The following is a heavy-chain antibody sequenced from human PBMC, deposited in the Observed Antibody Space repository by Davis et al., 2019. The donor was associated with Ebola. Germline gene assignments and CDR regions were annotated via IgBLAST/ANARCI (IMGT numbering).Heavy chain of an antibody. V-gene: IGHV4-61*01. CDR2: IYYSGST. CDR3: ARHDRVGARLGWFDP. D-gene: IGHD1-26*01. Sequence: PSETLSLTCTVSGGSVSSGSYYWSWIRQPPGKGLEWIGYIYYSGSTNYNPSLKSRVTISVDTSKNQFSLKLSSVTAADTAVYYCARHDRVGARLGWFDPWGQGTLVTVSS. CDR1: GGSVSSGSYY. J-gene: IGHJ5*02.